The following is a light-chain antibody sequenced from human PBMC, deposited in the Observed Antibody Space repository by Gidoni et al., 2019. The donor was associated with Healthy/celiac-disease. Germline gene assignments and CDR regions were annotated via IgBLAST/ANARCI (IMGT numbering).Light chain of an antibody. V-gene: IGKV3-20*01. CDR3: QQYGSSPRT. CDR2: GAS. J-gene: IGKJ1*01. CDR1: QSVSSSY. Sequence: PGERATLSCRASQSVSSSYLAWYQQKPGQAPRLLIYGASSRATGIPDRFSGSGSGTDFTLTISRLEPEDFAVYYCQQYGSSPRTFGQGTKVEIK.